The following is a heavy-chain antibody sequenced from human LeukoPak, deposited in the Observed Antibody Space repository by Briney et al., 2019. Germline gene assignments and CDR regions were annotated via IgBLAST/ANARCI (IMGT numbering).Heavy chain of an antibody. D-gene: IGHD2-21*01. J-gene: IGHJ5*02. CDR2: ISNSDGAT. CDR1: GCTLSNHA. CDR3: AKWAIIPHNWFDP. Sequence: GGSLRLSCAASGCTLSNHAMIWVRQAPGRGLQWVSGISNSDGATYYGDSVKGRFTNSRDNPKNTMYMQMNSLRAEDTAVYYCAKWAIIPHNWFDPWGQGTLVIVSS. V-gene: IGHV3-23*01.